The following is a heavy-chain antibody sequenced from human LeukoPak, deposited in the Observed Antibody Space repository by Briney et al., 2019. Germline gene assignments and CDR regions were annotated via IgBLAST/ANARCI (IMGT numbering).Heavy chain of an antibody. J-gene: IGHJ4*02. Sequence: ASVKVSCKASGYTFTSYGISWVRQAPGQGLEWMGWMNPKSGMSGFAQRFQGRVTITRDTSISTVYMELSSLRSEDTAMYYCARVDGSPDYWGQGALVTVSS. V-gene: IGHV1-8*03. CDR1: GYTFTSYG. D-gene: IGHD3-22*01. CDR2: MNPKSGMS. CDR3: ARVDGSPDY.